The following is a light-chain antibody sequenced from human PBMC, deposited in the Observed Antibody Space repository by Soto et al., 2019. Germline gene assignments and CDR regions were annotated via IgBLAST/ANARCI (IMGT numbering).Light chain of an antibody. CDR3: CSHPFTNTHLV. CDR1: SSDVGDYDF. Sequence: QSVLTQPASVSGSPGQSITISCTGTSSDVGDYDFVSWYQHYPGKAPKLIIYDVYNLPSGVSLRFSGSKSGNTASLTIFGLQAEDEADYYCCSHPFTNTHLVCGAGTKLTVL. CDR2: DVY. J-gene: IGLJ2*01. V-gene: IGLV2-14*03.